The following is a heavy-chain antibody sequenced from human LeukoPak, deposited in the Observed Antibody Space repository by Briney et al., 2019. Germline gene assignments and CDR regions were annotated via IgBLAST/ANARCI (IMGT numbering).Heavy chain of an antibody. V-gene: IGHV4-59*08. J-gene: IGHJ3*02. CDR1: RASISSYY. D-gene: IGHD1-14*01. Sequence: PSETLSLTCSVSRASISSYYWSWIRQPPGKGLEWIAYIHYTGDTDSNPSLKSRVTISIDTSRRHFSLQLTSVTAADTAVYYCARHEPGWRGAFDIWGQGTMVTVSS. CDR2: IHYTGDT. CDR3: ARHEPGWRGAFDI.